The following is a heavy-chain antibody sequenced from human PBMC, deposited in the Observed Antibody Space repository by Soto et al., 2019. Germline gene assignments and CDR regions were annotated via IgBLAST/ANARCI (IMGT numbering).Heavy chain of an antibody. CDR1: GYTFTSYG. V-gene: IGHV1-18*01. CDR3: ARDIVVVPAAIPQVDNNWFDP. D-gene: IGHD2-2*01. J-gene: IGHJ5*02. CDR2: ISAYNGNT. Sequence: GASVKVSCKASGYTFTSYGISWVRQAPGQGLEWMGWISAYNGNTNYAQKLQGRVTMTTDTSTSTAYMELRSLRSDDTAVCYCARDIVVVPAAIPQVDNNWFDPWGQGTLVTVSS.